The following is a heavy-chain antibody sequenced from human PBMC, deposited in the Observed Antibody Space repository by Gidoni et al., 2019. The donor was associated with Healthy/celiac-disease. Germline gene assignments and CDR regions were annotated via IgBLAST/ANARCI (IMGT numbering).Heavy chain of an antibody. CDR1: GFTFSSYA. CDR3: AKDLESWSGSIDY. D-gene: IGHD3-3*01. Sequence: EVQLLESGGGLVQPGGSLRLSCAASGFTFSSYAMSWVRQAPGKGLEWVSVISGSGGSTYYADSVKGRFTIFRDNSKNTLYLQMTSLRAEDTAVYYCAKDLESWSGSIDYWGQGTLVTVSS. CDR2: ISGSGGST. V-gene: IGHV3-23*01. J-gene: IGHJ4*02.